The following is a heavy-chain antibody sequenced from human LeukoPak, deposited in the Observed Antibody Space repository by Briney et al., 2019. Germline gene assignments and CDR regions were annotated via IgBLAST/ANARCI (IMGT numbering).Heavy chain of an antibody. J-gene: IGHJ5*02. Sequence: GASVKVSCKASGFTVTGYYMHWVRQAPGQGHEWMGWINPNSGGTSYAQKFQGRVTMTRGTSINTVYMELSSLRSDDTAVYYCARVLGTIHWFDPWGQGTLVTVSS. CDR1: GFTVTGYY. D-gene: IGHD3-3*01. V-gene: IGHV1-2*02. CDR3: ARVLGTIHWFDP. CDR2: INPNSGGT.